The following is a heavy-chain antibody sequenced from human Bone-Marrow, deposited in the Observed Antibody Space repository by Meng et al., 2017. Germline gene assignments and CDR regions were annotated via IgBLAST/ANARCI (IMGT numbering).Heavy chain of an antibody. CDR1: GYTLPVLS. V-gene: IGHV1-24*01. Sequence: GRLVQAGAEATKPWAPVKASRKVAGYTLPVLSMHWVRQAPGKGLEWMGGFDPEDGETIYAQKFQGRVTMTEDTSTDTAYMELSSLRSEDTAVYYCATDWRAVAGTMPGIFDYWGQGTLVTVSS. CDR3: ATDWRAVAGTMPGIFDY. CDR2: FDPEDGET. J-gene: IGHJ4*02. D-gene: IGHD6-19*01.